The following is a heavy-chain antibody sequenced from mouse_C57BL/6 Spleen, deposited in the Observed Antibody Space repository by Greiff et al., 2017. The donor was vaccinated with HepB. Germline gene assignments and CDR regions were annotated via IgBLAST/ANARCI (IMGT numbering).Heavy chain of an antibody. Sequence: QVQLQQSGPELVKPGASVKISCKASGYAFSSSWMNWVKQRPGQGLEWIGRIYPGNGDTNYNGKFKGKATLTADKSSSTACMQLSSLTSEDSAVYFCAREGQLSAYWGQGTLVTVSA. CDR2: IYPGNGDT. CDR1: GYAFSSSW. J-gene: IGHJ3*01. V-gene: IGHV1-82*01. D-gene: IGHD3-2*02. CDR3: AREGQLSAY.